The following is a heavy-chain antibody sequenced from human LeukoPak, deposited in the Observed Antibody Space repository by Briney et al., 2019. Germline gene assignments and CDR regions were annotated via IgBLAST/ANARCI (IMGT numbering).Heavy chain of an antibody. CDR3: ARLLTSSSWYDWFDP. Sequence: SETRSLTCIVSGGSITSYYWSWIRQPPGKGLEWIGYIYYSVSTNYNPSLKSRVTISADTSKNQFSLKLSSVTAADTAVYYCARLLTSSSWYDWFDPWGQGTLVTVSS. D-gene: IGHD6-13*01. CDR2: IYYSVST. J-gene: IGHJ5*02. CDR1: GGSITSYY. V-gene: IGHV4-59*08.